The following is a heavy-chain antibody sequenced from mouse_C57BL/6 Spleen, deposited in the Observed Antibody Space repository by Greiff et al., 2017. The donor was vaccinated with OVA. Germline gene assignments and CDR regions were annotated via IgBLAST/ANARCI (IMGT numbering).Heavy chain of an antibody. D-gene: IGHD4-1*01. CDR3: TREENWGGY. CDR2: IDPETGGT. J-gene: IGHJ2*01. Sequence: VQLQQSGAELVRPGASVTLSCKASGYTFTDYEMHWVEQTPVHGLEWIGAIDPETGGTAYNQKFKGKAILTADKSSSTAYMELRSLTSEDSAVYYGTREENWGGYWGQGTTLTVSS. V-gene: IGHV1-15*01. CDR1: GYTFTDYE.